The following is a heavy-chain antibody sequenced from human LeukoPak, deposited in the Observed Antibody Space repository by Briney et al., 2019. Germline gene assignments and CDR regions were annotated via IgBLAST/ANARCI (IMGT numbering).Heavy chain of an antibody. V-gene: IGHV3-21*01. J-gene: IGHJ4*02. Sequence: GGSLRLSCVASGFTFSSYSMNWVRQAPGKGLEWVSSISGNKNYIYYADSVGGRFTISRDNARDSLFLQMDSLRAEDTGVYYCARDPHNPGPIDYWGQGTLVTVSS. CDR1: GFTFSSYS. CDR2: ISGNKNYI. CDR3: ARDPHNPGPIDY.